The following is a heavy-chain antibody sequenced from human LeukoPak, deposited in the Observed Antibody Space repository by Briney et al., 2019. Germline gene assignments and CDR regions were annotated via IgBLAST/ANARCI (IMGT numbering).Heavy chain of an antibody. CDR2: FDPEDGET. V-gene: IGHV1-24*01. CDR1: GYTLTELS. Sequence: ASVKVSCKVSGYTLTELSMHWVRQAPGKGLEWMGGFDPEDGETIYAQKFQGRVTMTEDTSTDTAYTELSSLSSEDTAVYYCATGYSGSYYSHYWGQGTLVTVSS. D-gene: IGHD1-26*01. CDR3: ATGYSGSYYSHY. J-gene: IGHJ4*02.